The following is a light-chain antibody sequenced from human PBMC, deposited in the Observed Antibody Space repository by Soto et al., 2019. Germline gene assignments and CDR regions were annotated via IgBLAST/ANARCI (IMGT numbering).Light chain of an antibody. CDR2: GTS. CDR3: QQYNNWPPWT. Sequence: EIVMTQSPGTLSLSPGARATLSCSASQSVSSNLAWYQQKPGQAPRLLIFGTSIRATGIPARFSGSGSGTEFTLTISSLQSGDFAVYYCQQYNNWPPWTFGQGTKVDI. V-gene: IGKV3-15*01. J-gene: IGKJ1*01. CDR1: QSVSSN.